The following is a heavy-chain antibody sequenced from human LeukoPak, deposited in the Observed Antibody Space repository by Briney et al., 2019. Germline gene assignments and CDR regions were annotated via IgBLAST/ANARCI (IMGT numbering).Heavy chain of an antibody. J-gene: IGHJ4*02. CDR3: ARELIAAAGPVDY. CDR2: INHSGST. CDR1: GGSFSGYY. Sequence: PSETLSLTCAVYGGSFSGYYWSWIRQPPGKGLEWIGEINHSGSTNYNPSLKSRVTISVDTSKNQFSLKLSSVTAADTAVYYCARELIAAAGPVDYWGQGTLVTVSS. D-gene: IGHD6-13*01. V-gene: IGHV4-34*01.